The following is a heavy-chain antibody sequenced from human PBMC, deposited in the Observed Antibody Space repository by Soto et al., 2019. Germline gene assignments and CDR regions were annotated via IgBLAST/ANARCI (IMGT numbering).Heavy chain of an antibody. CDR3: AREDGVVGSSSAFDY. V-gene: IGHV3-21*01. J-gene: IGHJ4*02. Sequence: GGSLRLSCVFSGFTFSTYTMNWVRQAPGKGLEWVSSINGRSNYVYYADSVKGRFTISRDNAKNSLYLQMNRLRAEDTAIYYCAREDGVVGSSSAFDYWGLGTLVTVS. CDR2: INGRSNYV. CDR1: GFTFSTYT. D-gene: IGHD1-26*01.